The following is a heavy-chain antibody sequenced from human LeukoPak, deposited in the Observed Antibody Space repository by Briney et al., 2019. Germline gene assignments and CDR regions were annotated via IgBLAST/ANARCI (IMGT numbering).Heavy chain of an antibody. V-gene: IGHV3-7*01. CDR1: GFTFSHYW. J-gene: IGHJ1*01. CDR3: ARAMPAYSSGETIYDH. CDR2: IKQDGTET. D-gene: IGHD6-19*01. Sequence: PGGSLRLSCGASGFTFSHYWMSWVRQAPGKGLEGVANIKQDGTETYYMDSVKGRFTISRENAKNSLYLQMNNLRAEDTAVYYCARAMPAYSSGETIYDHWGQGTLASVSS.